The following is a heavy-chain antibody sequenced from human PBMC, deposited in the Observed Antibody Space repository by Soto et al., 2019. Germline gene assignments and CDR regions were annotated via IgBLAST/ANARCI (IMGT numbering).Heavy chain of an antibody. CDR2: ISGSGSTI. D-gene: IGHD3-10*01. Sequence: QVQLVESGGGLVKPGGSLRLSCAASGFTFSDYYMSWIRQAPGKGLEWVSYISGSGSTIYYAASVKGRFTISRDNANNSLYLQMNSLRAVDTSVYYCARYYYGSGSYSFDYWGQGTLVTVSS. V-gene: IGHV3-11*01. J-gene: IGHJ4*02. CDR1: GFTFSDYY. CDR3: ARYYYGSGSYSFDY.